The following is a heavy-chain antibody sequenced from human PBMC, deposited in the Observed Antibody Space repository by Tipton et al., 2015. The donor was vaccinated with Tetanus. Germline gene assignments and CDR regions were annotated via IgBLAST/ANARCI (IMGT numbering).Heavy chain of an antibody. CDR3: ARDQGGGRVVRLNWLDP. Sequence: TLSLTCAVSGGSISSGGYSWTWIRQPPGKGLQWIGYMYYSGTTHYNPSLKSRVTISIDRSKNQLSLKLTSVTAADTAVYYCARDQGGGRVVRLNWLDPWGQGTLVTVSS. CDR2: MYYSGTT. J-gene: IGHJ5*02. D-gene: IGHD6-6*01. V-gene: IGHV4-30-2*01. CDR1: GGSISSGGYS.